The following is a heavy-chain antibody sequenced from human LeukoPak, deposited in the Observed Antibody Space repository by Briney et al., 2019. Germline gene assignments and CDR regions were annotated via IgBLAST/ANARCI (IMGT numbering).Heavy chain of an antibody. Sequence: SGTLSLTCTVSRGSISSPNWWTWVRQPPGKGLEWIGEIYHSGSTSYNPSLMSRLTISIDKSRNQFSLKLSSVTAADTAVYYCARWTSCGGDCHILDFWGQGVLVTVSS. CDR3: ARWTSCGGDCHILDF. CDR2: IYHSGST. CDR1: RGSISSPNW. D-gene: IGHD2-21*02. J-gene: IGHJ4*02. V-gene: IGHV4-4*02.